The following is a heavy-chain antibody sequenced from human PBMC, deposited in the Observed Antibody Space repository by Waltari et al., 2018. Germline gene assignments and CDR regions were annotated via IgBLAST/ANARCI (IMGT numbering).Heavy chain of an antibody. Sequence: GESGGGLVQPGRSLRLSCTASGFTFGDYAMSWVRQAPGKGLEWVGFIRSKAYGGTTEYAASVKGRFTISRDDSKSIAYLQMNSLKTEETAVYYCTRDGHTVTTNYYYYYYMDVWGKGTTVTVSS. CDR1: GFTFGDYA. D-gene: IGHD4-17*01. CDR3: TRDGHTVTTNYYYYYYMDV. J-gene: IGHJ6*03. CDR2: IRSKAYGGTT. V-gene: IGHV3-49*04.